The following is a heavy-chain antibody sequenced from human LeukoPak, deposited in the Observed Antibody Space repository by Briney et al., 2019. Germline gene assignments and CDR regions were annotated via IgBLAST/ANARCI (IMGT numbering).Heavy chain of an antibody. J-gene: IGHJ4*02. CDR2: ISGSGGST. Sequence: GGSLRLSCAASGFTFSSYAVSWVRQAPGKGLEWVSAISGSGGSTYYADSVKGRFTISRDNSKNTLYLQMNSLRAEDTAVYYCARDLLDYGDAFDYWGQGTLVTVSS. D-gene: IGHD4-17*01. CDR1: GFTFSSYA. V-gene: IGHV3-23*01. CDR3: ARDLLDYGDAFDY.